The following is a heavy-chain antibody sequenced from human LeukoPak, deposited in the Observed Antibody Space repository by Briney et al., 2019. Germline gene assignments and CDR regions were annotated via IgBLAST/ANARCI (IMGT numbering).Heavy chain of an antibody. V-gene: IGHV4-59*12. CDR1: GGSISSYY. Sequence: SETLSLTCTVSGGSISSYYWSWIRQPPGKGLEWIGYIYYTGTTNYNPSLKSRVTISVDTSKNQLSLKLSSVTAADTAVYFCARGGSGSGSYYAESFDYWGQGTLVTVSS. CDR3: ARGGSGSGSYYAESFDY. CDR2: IYYTGTT. D-gene: IGHD3-10*01. J-gene: IGHJ4*02.